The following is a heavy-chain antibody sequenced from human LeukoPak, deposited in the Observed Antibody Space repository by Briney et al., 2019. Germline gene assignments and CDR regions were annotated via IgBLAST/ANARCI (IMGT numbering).Heavy chain of an antibody. V-gene: IGHV4-39*07. Sequence: GSLRLSCAASGFTFSSYEMNWVRQPPGKGLEWIGSIYYSGSTYYNPSLKSRVTISVDTSKNQFSLKLSSVTAADTAVYYCARDYYSYADYWGQGTLVTVSS. CDR2: IYYSGST. D-gene: IGHD5-18*01. CDR1: GFTFSSYE. J-gene: IGHJ4*02. CDR3: ARDYYSYADY.